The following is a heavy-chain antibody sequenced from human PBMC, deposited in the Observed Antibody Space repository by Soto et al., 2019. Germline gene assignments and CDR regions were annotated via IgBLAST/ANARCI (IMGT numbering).Heavy chain of an antibody. CDR1: GGSISSGGYS. CDR3: ARVYGAYGMDV. V-gene: IGHV4-30-2*01. CDR2: IYHSGST. Sequence: PSETLSLTCAVSGGSISSGGYSWSWILQPPGKGLEWIGYIYHSGSTYYNPSLKSRVTISVDRSKNQFSLKLSSVTAADTAVYYCARVYGAYGMDVRGQRTTVIVSS. J-gene: IGHJ6*02. D-gene: IGHD3-10*01.